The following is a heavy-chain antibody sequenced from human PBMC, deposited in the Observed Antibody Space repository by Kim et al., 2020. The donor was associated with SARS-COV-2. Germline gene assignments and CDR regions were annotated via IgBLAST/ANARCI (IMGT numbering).Heavy chain of an antibody. CDR2: IKPDGSEK. J-gene: IGHJ4*02. V-gene: IGHV3-7*03. Sequence: GGSLRLSCAASGFTFSSCSMNWVRQAPGKGLEWVANIKPDGSEKNYVDSVKGRFTISRDNAKNSLFLQMNSLGVEDTAVYYCACGFDYWGQGTLVTVSS. CDR3: ACGFDY. CDR1: GFTFSSCS.